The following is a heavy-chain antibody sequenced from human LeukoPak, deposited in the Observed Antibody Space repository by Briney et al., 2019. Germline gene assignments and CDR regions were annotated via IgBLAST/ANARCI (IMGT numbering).Heavy chain of an antibody. CDR3: ARAKAGRGTGWYLSDY. Sequence: GASVKVSCKASGYTFSAYYLHWVRQAPGQGLEWMGWINPYTGATNYAQKFQGSVTMTRDTSISTAYMELGRLTSDDTAVYYCARAKAGRGTGWYLSDYWGQGTLVTVSS. CDR2: INPYTGAT. CDR1: GYTFSAYY. J-gene: IGHJ4*02. D-gene: IGHD6-19*01. V-gene: IGHV1-2*02.